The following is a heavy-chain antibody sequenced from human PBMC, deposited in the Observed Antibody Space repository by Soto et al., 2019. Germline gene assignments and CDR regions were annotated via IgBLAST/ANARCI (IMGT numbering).Heavy chain of an antibody. D-gene: IGHD3-16*01. Sequence: SETLSLTCAGYGGYFSGYYWSWIRQPPGKGLEWIGEINHSGSTNYNPSLKSRVTISVDTSKNQFSLKLSSVTAADTAVYYCARSYYDYVWGSYQYYFDYWGQGTLVTVSS. CDR3: ARSYYDYVWGSYQYYFDY. V-gene: IGHV4-34*01. CDR2: INHSGST. CDR1: GGYFSGYY. J-gene: IGHJ4*02.